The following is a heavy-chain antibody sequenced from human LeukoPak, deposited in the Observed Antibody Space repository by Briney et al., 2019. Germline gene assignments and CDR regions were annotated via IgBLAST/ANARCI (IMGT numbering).Heavy chain of an antibody. V-gene: IGHV1-18*01. D-gene: IGHD6-19*01. Sequence: VASVKVSCKASGYTFTNFGITWVRQAPGQGLEWMGWISVYNGDTIYAQKLQGRVTMTTDTSTGTAYMEVRSLRSDDTAVYYCARAGGWAREDYKADAFHIWGQGTMVTVSS. CDR1: GYTFTNFG. J-gene: IGHJ3*02. CDR2: ISVYNGDT. CDR3: ARAGGWAREDYKADAFHI.